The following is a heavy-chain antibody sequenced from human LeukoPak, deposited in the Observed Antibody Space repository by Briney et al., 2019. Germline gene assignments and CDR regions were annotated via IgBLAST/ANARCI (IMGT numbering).Heavy chain of an antibody. V-gene: IGHV3-23*01. CDR2: ISGSGGIT. CDR3: AKAQVPESYGSGSYYVGFDY. CDR1: GFTFSRYA. J-gene: IGHJ4*02. D-gene: IGHD3-10*01. Sequence: GASLRLSCAASGFTFSRYAVGWVRQVPGKGLEWVSAISGSGGITYNADSVKGRFTISRDNSKNTLYLQMNSLRAEDTAIYYCAKAQVPESYGSGSYYVGFDYWGQGTLVTVSS.